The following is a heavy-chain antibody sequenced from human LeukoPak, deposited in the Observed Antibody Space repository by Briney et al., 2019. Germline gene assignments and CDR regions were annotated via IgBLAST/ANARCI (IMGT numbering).Heavy chain of an antibody. CDR1: GGSISSGSYY. CDR2: IYTSGST. J-gene: IGHJ4*02. Sequence: SETLSLTCTVSGGSISSGSYYWSWIRQPAGKGLEWIGRIYTSGSTNYNPSLKSRVTISVDTSKNQFSLKLSSVTAADTAVYYCARTPYYYDSSGYSYEFDYWGQGTLVTVSS. CDR3: ARTPYYYDSSGYSYEFDY. D-gene: IGHD3-22*01. V-gene: IGHV4-61*02.